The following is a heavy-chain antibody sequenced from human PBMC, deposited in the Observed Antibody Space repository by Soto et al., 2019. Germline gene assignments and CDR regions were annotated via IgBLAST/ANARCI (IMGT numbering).Heavy chain of an antibody. D-gene: IGHD6-19*01. J-gene: IGHJ5*02. CDR2: ISAYNGNT. CDR3: ARGEKLPPPSSGWYWFDP. CDR1: GYTFTSYG. Sequence: ASVKVSRKASGYTFTSYGISWARQAPGQGLEWMGWISAYNGNTNYAQKLQGRVTMTTDTSTSTAYMELRSLRSDDTAVYYCARGEKLPPPSSGWYWFDPWGQGTLVTVSS. V-gene: IGHV1-18*04.